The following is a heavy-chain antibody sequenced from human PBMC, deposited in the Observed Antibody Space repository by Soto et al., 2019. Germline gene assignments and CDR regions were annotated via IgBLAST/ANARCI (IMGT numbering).Heavy chain of an antibody. Sequence: GESLKISCAASGFTFSSYAMSWVRQAPGKGLEWVSAISGSGGSTYYADSVKGRFTISRDNSKNTLYLQMNSLRAEDTAVYYCAKPNYYDSSGYKSWGQGTLVTVSS. CDR1: GFTFSSYA. CDR3: AKPNYYDSSGYKS. V-gene: IGHV3-23*01. CDR2: ISGSGGST. J-gene: IGHJ4*02. D-gene: IGHD3-22*01.